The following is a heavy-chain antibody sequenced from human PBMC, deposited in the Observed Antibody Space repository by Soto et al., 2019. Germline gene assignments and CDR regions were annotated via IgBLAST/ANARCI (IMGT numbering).Heavy chain of an antibody. J-gene: IGHJ4*02. Sequence: GGALRLSCVASGFTFTSYSMNWVRQAPGKGLVWVSRINTDGSDTIYADSVKGRFTVSRDNAKNRLYLQMRSLRADDTPVYFCARSQGDFFDYWGQGSLVPVSS. CDR1: GFTFTSYS. V-gene: IGHV3-74*01. CDR2: INTDGSDT. CDR3: ARSQGDFFDY.